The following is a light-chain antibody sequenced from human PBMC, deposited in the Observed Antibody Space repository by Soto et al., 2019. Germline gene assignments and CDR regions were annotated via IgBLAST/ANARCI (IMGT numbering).Light chain of an antibody. CDR2: DAS. Sequence: DIQMTQSPSTLSASVGDRVTITCRASQSISSWLAWYQQKPGKAPKLLIYDASSLESGVPSRFSGSGSGTEFTLNISSLQPDDFATYYCQQYNSPRWTFGQGTKVEIK. CDR3: QQYNSPRWT. J-gene: IGKJ1*01. V-gene: IGKV1-5*01. CDR1: QSISSW.